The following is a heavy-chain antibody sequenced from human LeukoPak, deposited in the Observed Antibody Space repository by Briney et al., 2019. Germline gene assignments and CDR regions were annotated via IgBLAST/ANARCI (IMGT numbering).Heavy chain of an antibody. CDR3: AKDEGYFSYFFDS. Sequence: GGALRLSCVASGFTFTGYIMHWRRQAPGKGLEWLSILSFDAATEYYADSLQGRCTLSRDNSEKTLYLQMSRLRVEDTAIYYCAKDEGYFSYFFDSWGQGTLVTVPS. D-gene: IGHD5-18*01. CDR1: GFTFTGYI. V-gene: IGHV3-30*02. J-gene: IGHJ4*02. CDR2: LSFDAATE.